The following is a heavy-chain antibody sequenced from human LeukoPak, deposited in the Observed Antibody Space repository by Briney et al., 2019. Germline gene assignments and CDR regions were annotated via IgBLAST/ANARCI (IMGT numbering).Heavy chain of an antibody. J-gene: IGHJ4*02. CDR2: ISAGNDI. Sequence: GGSLRHSCAASGFSFNNYAMVRVRQTPGKGLEWVSVISAGNDIVYANSVKGRFSISRDSPKNTLYLQMNSLRVEDTAVYYCAKYAPPTTALTRFFDDWGQGTLVTVSS. CDR1: GFSFNNYA. V-gene: IGHV3-23*01. CDR3: AKYAPPTTALTRFFDD. D-gene: IGHD4-17*01.